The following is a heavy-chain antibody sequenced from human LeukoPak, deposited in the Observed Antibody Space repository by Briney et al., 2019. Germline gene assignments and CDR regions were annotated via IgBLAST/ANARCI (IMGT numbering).Heavy chain of an antibody. CDR3: ARGDDYGVNNWFDP. CDR1: GGSFSGYY. CDR2: INHSGST. J-gene: IGHJ5*02. D-gene: IGHD4-17*01. Sequence: SETLSLTCAVYGGSFSGYYWSWIRQPPGKGLEWIGEINHSGSTNYNPSLKSRVTISVDTSKNQFSLKLSSGTAADTAVYYCARGDDYGVNNWFDPWGQGTLVTVSS. V-gene: IGHV4-34*01.